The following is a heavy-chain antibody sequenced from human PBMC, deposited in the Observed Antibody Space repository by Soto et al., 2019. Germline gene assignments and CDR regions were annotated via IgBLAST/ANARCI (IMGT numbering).Heavy chain of an antibody. V-gene: IGHV2-5*01. J-gene: IGHJ4*02. Sequence: GLDLEWLALIYWNDDKRYSPSLKSRPTITKDTSKNQVVLTMTNMDPVDTATYYCAHSTYYYDSSGYYYGGGDYWGQGTLVTVSS. CDR2: IYWNDDK. D-gene: IGHD3-22*01. CDR3: AHSTYYYDSSGYYYGGGDY.